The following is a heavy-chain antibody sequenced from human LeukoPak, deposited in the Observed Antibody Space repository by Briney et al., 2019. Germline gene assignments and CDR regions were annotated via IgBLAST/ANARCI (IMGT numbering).Heavy chain of an antibody. V-gene: IGHV3-30-3*01. CDR1: GFTFSSYA. J-gene: IGHJ4*02. D-gene: IGHD6-13*01. CDR3: ARDGSSWYFDY. Sequence: GGSLRLSCAASGFTFSSYAMHWVRQAPGKGLEWVAVISYDGSNKYYADSVKGRFTISRDNSKNTLYLQMNSLRAEDTAVYYCARDGSSWYFDYWGQGTLVTVSS. CDR2: ISYDGSNK.